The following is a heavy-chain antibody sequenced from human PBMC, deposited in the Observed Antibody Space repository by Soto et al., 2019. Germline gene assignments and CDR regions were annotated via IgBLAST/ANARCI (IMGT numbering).Heavy chain of an antibody. J-gene: IGHJ4*02. V-gene: IGHV4-59*11. D-gene: IGHD7-27*01. CDR2: IYYNGNT. CDR3: ARSNWYSEY. Sequence: LQTLSLPCSVSCGSLSNHYWRWIRQPPGKGLEWIGYIYYNGNTNYNPSLKSRVTMSVDTSKNQFSLKLSSVTAADTAVYYCARSNWYSEYWGQGTLVTVSS. CDR1: CGSLSNHY.